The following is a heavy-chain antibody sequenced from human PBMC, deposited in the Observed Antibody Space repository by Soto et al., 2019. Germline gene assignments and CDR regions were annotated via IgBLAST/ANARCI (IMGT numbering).Heavy chain of an antibody. CDR2: MHPYSGNT. V-gene: IGHV1-8*01. Sequence: VQLVQSGAEVKKPGASVKVSCKASGYTFPSYHISWVRQATGQGLEWMGWMHPYSGNTAYAQKFQGRLTMTTNSSISTAYMELSSLTSEDTAVYYCAREQDYGDYGDYWGQGTLVTVSS. D-gene: IGHD4-17*01. CDR3: AREQDYGDYGDY. CDR1: GYTFPSYH. J-gene: IGHJ4*02.